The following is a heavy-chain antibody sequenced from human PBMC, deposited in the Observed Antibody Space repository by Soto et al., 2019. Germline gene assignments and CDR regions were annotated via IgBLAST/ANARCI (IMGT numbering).Heavy chain of an antibody. J-gene: IGHJ4*02. Sequence: GESLKISCKGAGYSFTSYWISWVRQMPGRGLEWMGRIDPSDSYTNYSPSFQGHVTISADKSISTAYLQWSSLKASDTAMYYCATITRGYCSGGSCETFDYWGQGTLVTVSS. CDR1: GYSFTSYW. CDR2: IDPSDSYT. D-gene: IGHD2-15*01. CDR3: ATITRGYCSGGSCETFDY. V-gene: IGHV5-10-1*01.